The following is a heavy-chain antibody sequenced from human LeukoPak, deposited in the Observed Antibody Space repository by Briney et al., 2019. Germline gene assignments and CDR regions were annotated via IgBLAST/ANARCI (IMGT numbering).Heavy chain of an antibody. CDR1: GFTFSDYY. CDR3: ARDCSGGSCYENDAFDI. Sequence: GGSLRLSCAASGFTFSDYYMSWIRQAPGKGLEWVSYISISGSTIYYADSVKGRFTISRDNAKNSLYLQMNSLRAEDTAVYYCARDCSGGSCYENDAFDIWGQGTMVTVSS. D-gene: IGHD2-15*01. J-gene: IGHJ3*02. CDR2: ISISGSTI. V-gene: IGHV3-11*04.